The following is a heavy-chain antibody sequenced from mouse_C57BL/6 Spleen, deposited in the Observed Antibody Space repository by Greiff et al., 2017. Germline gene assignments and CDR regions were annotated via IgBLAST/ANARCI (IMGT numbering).Heavy chain of an antibody. D-gene: IGHD2-3*01. V-gene: IGHV5S21*01. CDR2: ISSGGDYI. CDR1: GFTFSSYA. CDR3: ARDGGYHVGFAY. J-gene: IGHJ3*01. Sequence: EVKVEESGEGLVKPGGSLKLSCAASGFTFSSYAMSWVRQTPEKRLEWVAYISSGGDYIYYADTVKGRFTISRANARNTLYLQMSSLTSEDTAMYYCARDGGYHVGFAYWDRGTLVTVSA.